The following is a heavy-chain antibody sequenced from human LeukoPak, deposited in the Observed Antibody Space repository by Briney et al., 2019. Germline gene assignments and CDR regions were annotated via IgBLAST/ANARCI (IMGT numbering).Heavy chain of an antibody. CDR3: ARGSRVWFGELLFDY. J-gene: IGHJ4*02. D-gene: IGHD3-10*01. V-gene: IGHV3-11*06. CDR1: GFTFSDYY. Sequence: GGSLRLSCAASGFTFSDYYMSWIRQAPGKGLEWVSYISSSSSYTNYADSVKGRFTISRDNAKNSLYLQMNRLRAEDTAVYYRARGSRVWFGELLFDYWGQGTLVTVSS. CDR2: ISSSSSYT.